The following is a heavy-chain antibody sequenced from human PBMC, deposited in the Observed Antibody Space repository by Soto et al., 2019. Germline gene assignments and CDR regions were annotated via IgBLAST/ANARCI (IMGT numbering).Heavy chain of an antibody. CDR1: GFTVSSNY. Sequence: GGSLRLSCAASGFTVSSNYMSWVRQAPGKGLEWVSVIYSGGSTYYADSVKGRFTISRDNSKNTLYLQMNSLRAEDTAVYYCARVRGITGTYYYYYGMDVWGQGTTVTVPS. CDR2: IYSGGST. J-gene: IGHJ6*02. CDR3: ARVRGITGTYYYYYGMDV. V-gene: IGHV3-53*01. D-gene: IGHD1-20*01.